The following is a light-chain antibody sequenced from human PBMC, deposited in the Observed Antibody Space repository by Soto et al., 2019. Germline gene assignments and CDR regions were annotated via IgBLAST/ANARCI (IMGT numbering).Light chain of an antibody. CDR2: ATS. V-gene: IGKV3-20*01. J-gene: IGKJ1*01. CDR3: QQYVNAPVT. Sequence: EVVLTQSPDTLSLSPGERATLSCGASQSVNINYLAWYQLKPGQAPKLLIYATSNRAPGIPDRFSGSGSGTDFTLTISSLEPGDFAVYYCQQYVNAPVTFGQGTKVEIK. CDR1: QSVNINY.